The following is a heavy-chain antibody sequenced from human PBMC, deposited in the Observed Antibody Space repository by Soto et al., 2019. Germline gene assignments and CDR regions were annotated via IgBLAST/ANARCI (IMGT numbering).Heavy chain of an antibody. Sequence: ASEKVSCKASGYTFTSYYMHWVRQAPGQGLEWMGIINPSGGSTSYAQKFQGRVTMTRDTSTSTVYMELSSLRSEDTAVYYCARDLLIAAAGTWFDWFDPWGQGTLVTVSS. CDR2: INPSGGST. V-gene: IGHV1-46*01. CDR3: ARDLLIAAAGTWFDWFDP. CDR1: GYTFTSYY. J-gene: IGHJ5*02. D-gene: IGHD6-13*01.